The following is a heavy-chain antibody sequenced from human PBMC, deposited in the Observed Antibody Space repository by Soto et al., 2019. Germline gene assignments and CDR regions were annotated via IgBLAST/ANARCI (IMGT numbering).Heavy chain of an antibody. CDR1: GGSISSYY. CDR3: ARHGLGLDY. Sequence: SETLSLTCTVSGGSISSYYWSWIRQPPGKGLEWIGYIYYSGSTHYNPSLKSRVTISVDRSKNQFSLKLSSVTAAVTAVYYCARHGLGLDYWGQGTLVTVSS. D-gene: IGHD1-26*01. J-gene: IGHJ4*02. CDR2: IYYSGST. V-gene: IGHV4-59*08.